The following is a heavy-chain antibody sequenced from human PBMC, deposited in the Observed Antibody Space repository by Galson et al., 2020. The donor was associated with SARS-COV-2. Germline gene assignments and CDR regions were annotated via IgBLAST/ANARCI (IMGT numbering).Heavy chain of an antibody. D-gene: IGHD7-27*01. CDR1: GISINDNY. CDR3: ASEPWGGRGS. CDR2: IYRFGAT. Sequence: GESLKISCAVSGISINDNYMSWVRQAPGKGLEWVSVIYRFGATFYADSVKGRFTISRDTSENTVFLQMDSLRVDDTAFYYCASEPWGGRGSLGPGTLVSVSS. J-gene: IGHJ5*02. V-gene: IGHV3-53*01.